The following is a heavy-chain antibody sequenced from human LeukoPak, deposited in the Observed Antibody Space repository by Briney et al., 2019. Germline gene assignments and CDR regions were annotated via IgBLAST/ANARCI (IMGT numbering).Heavy chain of an antibody. CDR3: ARYDYGDSEGAFDI. D-gene: IGHD4-17*01. CDR2: IYYSGST. V-gene: IGHV4-59*01. Sequence: PSETLSLTCTVSGGSISSYYWSWIRQPPGKGLEGIGYIYYSGSTNYNPSLKSRVTISVDTSKNQFSLKLSSVTAADTAVYYCARYDYGDSEGAFDIWGQGTMVTVSS. CDR1: GGSISSYY. J-gene: IGHJ3*02.